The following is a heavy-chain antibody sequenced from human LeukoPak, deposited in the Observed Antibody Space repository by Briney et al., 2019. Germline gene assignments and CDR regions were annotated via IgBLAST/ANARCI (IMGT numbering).Heavy chain of an antibody. CDR2: INWNGGST. CDR3: AKDRVSPGFNWFDP. CDR1: GFTFDDYG. D-gene: IGHD2-15*01. V-gene: IGHV3-20*04. Sequence: GGSLRLSCAASGFTFDDYGMSWVRQAPGKGLEWVSGINWNGGSTGYADSVKGRFTISRDNAKNSLYLQMNSLRTEDTTVYYCAKDRVSPGFNWFDPWGQGTLVTVSS. J-gene: IGHJ5*02.